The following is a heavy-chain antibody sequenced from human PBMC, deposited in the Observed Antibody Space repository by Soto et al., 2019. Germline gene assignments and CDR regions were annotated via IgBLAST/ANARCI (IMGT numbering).Heavy chain of an antibody. J-gene: IGHJ4*01. CDR1: GFMFSAYA. CDR3: ARDPSPYTSGWYGIDF. D-gene: IGHD6-19*01. Sequence: GGSLRLSCAASGFMFSAYAMLWVRQAPGKGLEWVAAISYDGTNKYYADSIKGRFTTSRDKSANTLFLQVSSLRREDTAMYYCARDPSPYTSGWYGIDFWGQGTLVTVSS. CDR2: ISYDGTNK. V-gene: IGHV3-30*04.